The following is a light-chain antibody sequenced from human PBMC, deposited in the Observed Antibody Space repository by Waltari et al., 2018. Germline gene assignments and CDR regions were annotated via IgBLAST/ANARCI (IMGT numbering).Light chain of an antibody. Sequence: QSVLTQPPSASGTPGQKITLSCSAARSNVGGNPVNWYRHLPGSAPNLLIFSDNQRPTGVPDRFSGSKSGTSASLAISGLQSEDEAHYYCAAWDFRVDLWVFGGGTKLTVL. V-gene: IGLV1-44*01. CDR2: SDN. CDR3: AAWDFRVDLWV. CDR1: RSNVGGNP. J-gene: IGLJ3*02.